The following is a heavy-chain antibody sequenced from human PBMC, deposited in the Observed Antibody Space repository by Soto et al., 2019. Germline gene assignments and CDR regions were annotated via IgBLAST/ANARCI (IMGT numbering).Heavy chain of an antibody. CDR3: ARSVVPTTPRAFDI. Sequence: GESLKISCQGSGYSFSTYWIGWVRQMPGKGLEWMGIIYPGDSDTRYSPSFQGQVTISADKSIGTAYLQWSSLKASDTAIYYCARSVVPTTPRAFDIWGQGTMVTVSS. D-gene: IGHD2-21*01. V-gene: IGHV5-51*01. J-gene: IGHJ3*02. CDR1: GYSFSTYW. CDR2: IYPGDSDT.